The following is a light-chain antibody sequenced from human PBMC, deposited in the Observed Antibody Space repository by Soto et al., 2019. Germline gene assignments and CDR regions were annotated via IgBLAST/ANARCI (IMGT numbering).Light chain of an antibody. Sequence: QYALTQPASVSGSPGQSITISCTGTSSDVGGYNYVSWYQQHPGKAPKLMIYDVSNRPSGVSNRFSGSKSGNTASLTISGLQAEDEADYYCTSYTSSSTPLVFGGGTKVTVL. CDR2: DVS. V-gene: IGLV2-14*01. CDR3: TSYTSSSTPLV. CDR1: SSDVGGYNY. J-gene: IGLJ2*01.